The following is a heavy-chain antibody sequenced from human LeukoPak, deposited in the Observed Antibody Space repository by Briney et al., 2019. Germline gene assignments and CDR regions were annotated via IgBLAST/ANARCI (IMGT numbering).Heavy chain of an antibody. V-gene: IGHV4-59*01. CDR2: IYYSGST. CDR1: GGSISSYY. CDR3: ARDRRYSYGYDY. D-gene: IGHD5-18*01. Sequence: SETLSLTCTVSGGSISSYYWSWVLQPPGKGLEWIGYIYYSGSTNYNPSLKSRVTISVDTSKNQFSLKLSSVTAADTAVYYCARDRRYSYGYDYWGQGTLVTVSS. J-gene: IGHJ4*02.